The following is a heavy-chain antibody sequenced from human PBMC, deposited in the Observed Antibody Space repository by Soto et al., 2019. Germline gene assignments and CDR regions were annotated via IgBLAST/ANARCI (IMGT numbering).Heavy chain of an antibody. J-gene: IGHJ4*02. CDR3: ARRSSSWYFDY. V-gene: IGHV3-23*01. CDR2: ISGSDGST. D-gene: IGHD6-13*01. CDR1: GFTFSSYA. Sequence: PGGSLRLSCAASGFTFSSYAMNWVRQAPGKGLEWVSVISGSDGSTYYADSVKGRFTISRDNSKNTLNPQMNSLRAEDTAVYYCARRSSSWYFDYWGQGTLVTVSS.